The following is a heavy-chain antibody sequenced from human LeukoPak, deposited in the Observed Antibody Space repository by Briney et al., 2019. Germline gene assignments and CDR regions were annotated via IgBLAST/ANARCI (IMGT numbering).Heavy chain of an antibody. J-gene: IGHJ4*02. CDR3: ARGPVDYGDYHFDY. D-gene: IGHD4-17*01. Sequence: SVKVSCKASGGTFSSYAFSWVRQAPGQGLEWMGGIIPIFGTANYAQKFQGRVTITTDESTSTVYMELSSLRSEDTAVYYCARGPVDYGDYHFDYWGQGTLVTVSS. CDR1: GGTFSSYA. CDR2: IIPIFGTA. V-gene: IGHV1-69*05.